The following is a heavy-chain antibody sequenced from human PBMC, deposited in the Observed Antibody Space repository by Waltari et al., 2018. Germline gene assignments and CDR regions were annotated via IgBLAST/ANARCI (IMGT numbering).Heavy chain of an antibody. D-gene: IGHD2-2*01. J-gene: IGHJ4*02. CDR2: VYHSVKT. CDR1: GDSISGNYW. Sequence: QVQLQESGQGLVKPSGTLSLTCAVSGDSISGNYWWSWVRQSPEKGLEWIGQVYHSVKTHYNPSLQSRVTIAVDKPKNQFSLNLNSVTAADTAVYYCAGDRAIGLFFDYWGRGTLVTVSS. CDR3: AGDRAIGLFFDY. V-gene: IGHV4-4*02.